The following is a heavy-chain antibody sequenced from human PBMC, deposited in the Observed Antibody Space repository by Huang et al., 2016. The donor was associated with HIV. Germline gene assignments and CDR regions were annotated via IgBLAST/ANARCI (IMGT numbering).Heavy chain of an antibody. CDR3: AKDGADEEWDIDY. D-gene: IGHD1-26*01. CDR2: ISYDGSNK. Sequence: VQLVESGGGVVQPGRSLRLACAASGFSFSTYGLHWVRPAPGKGLGGGAVISYDGSNKYYAHSVKGRVTISRDTSENKVYLQMNSLRHEDTAVYYCAKDGADEEWDIDYWGQGTLVTVSS. CDR1: GFSFSTYG. J-gene: IGHJ4*02. V-gene: IGHV3-30*18.